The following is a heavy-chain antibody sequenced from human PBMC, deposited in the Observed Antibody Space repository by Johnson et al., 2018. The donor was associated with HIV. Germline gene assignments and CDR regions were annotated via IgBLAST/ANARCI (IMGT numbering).Heavy chain of an antibody. D-gene: IGHD3-10*01. J-gene: IGHJ3*02. CDR2: ISYDGSNQ. CDR1: GFTFSSYA. Sequence: QVQLVESGGGVVQPGRSLRLSCAASGFTFSSYAMHWVRPAPGKGLEWVAVISYDGSNQSYADSVTGRFTVSRDNAKNSVYLQMNSLRAEDTAVYYCARLWSGCADAFDMWGQGTMVTVS. V-gene: IGHV3-30-3*01. CDR3: ARLWSGCADAFDM.